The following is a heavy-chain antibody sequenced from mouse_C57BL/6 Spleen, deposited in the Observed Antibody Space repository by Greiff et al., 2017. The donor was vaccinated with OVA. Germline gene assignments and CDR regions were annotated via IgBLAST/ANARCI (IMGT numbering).Heavy chain of an antibody. J-gene: IGHJ3*01. CDR2: ISDGGSYT. Sequence: DVMLVESGGGLVKPGGSLKLSCAASGFTFSSYAMSWVRQTPEKRLEWVATISDGGSYTYYPDNVKGRFTISRDNAKNNLYLQMSHLKSEDTAMYYCARTTVVPFAYWGQGTLVTVSA. CDR1: GFTFSSYA. D-gene: IGHD1-1*01. CDR3: ARTTVVPFAY. V-gene: IGHV5-4*03.